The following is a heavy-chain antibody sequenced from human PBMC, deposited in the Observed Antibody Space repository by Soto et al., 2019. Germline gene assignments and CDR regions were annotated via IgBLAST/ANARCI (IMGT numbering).Heavy chain of an antibody. CDR1: GDTFSCYS. J-gene: IGHJ4*02. CDR3: ATNYGSGYRAFDY. Sequence: QVQLVQSGAEVQKPGSSVKVSCKASGDTFSCYSINWVRQAPGLGLEWMGRINPILSVSNYAQKFQGRVTITADKSTSTAYMELSSLRSEDTAMYYCATNYGSGYRAFDYWGQGALVTVSS. V-gene: IGHV1-69*02. CDR2: INPILSVS. D-gene: IGHD3-10*01.